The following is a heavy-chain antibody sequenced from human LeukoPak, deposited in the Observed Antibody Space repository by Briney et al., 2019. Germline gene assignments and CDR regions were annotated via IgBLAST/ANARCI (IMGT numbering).Heavy chain of an antibody. CDR1: GGSISSGDYY. J-gene: IGHJ4*02. D-gene: IGHD3-22*01. Sequence: PSETLSLTCTVSGGSISSGDYYWSWIRQPPGKGLEGLGYFYYSGSTYYNPSLKSRVTISVDTSKNQFSLKLSSVTAADTAVYYCARAVEITMIVVVSHFDYWGQGTLVTVSS. V-gene: IGHV4-30-4*01. CDR3: ARAVEITMIVVVSHFDY. CDR2: FYYSGST.